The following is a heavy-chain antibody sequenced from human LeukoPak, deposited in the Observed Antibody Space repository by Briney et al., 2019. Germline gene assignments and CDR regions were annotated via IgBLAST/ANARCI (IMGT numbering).Heavy chain of an antibody. CDR3: ARGEGYSYGQDWFDP. CDR2: INTNTGNP. D-gene: IGHD5-18*01. J-gene: IGHJ5*02. Sequence: ASVKVSCKASGYTSTSYDINWVRQAPGQGLEWMGWINTNTGNPTYAQGFTGRFVFSLDTSVSTAYLQISSLKAEDTAVYYCARGEGYSYGQDWFDPWGQGTLVTVSS. V-gene: IGHV7-4-1*02. CDR1: GYTSTSYD.